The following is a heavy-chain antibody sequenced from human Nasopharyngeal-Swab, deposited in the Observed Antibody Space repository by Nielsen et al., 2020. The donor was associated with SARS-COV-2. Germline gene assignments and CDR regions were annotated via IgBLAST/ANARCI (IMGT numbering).Heavy chain of an antibody. J-gene: IGHJ4*02. CDR2: ISGNSDVT. Sequence: GESLKLSCAASGFTFRDSYIPWVRQAPGKGLESVSYISGNSDVTNYADSVRGRFTISRDNAKNSLYLQMDSLRAEDTAVYYCSRDPRPLDFWGQGTLVTVSS. V-gene: IGHV3-11*06. CDR1: GFTFRDSY. CDR3: SRDPRPLDF.